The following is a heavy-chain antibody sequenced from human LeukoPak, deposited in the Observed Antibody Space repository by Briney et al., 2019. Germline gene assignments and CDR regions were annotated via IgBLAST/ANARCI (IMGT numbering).Heavy chain of an antibody. V-gene: IGHV4-59*12. CDR1: GGSISSYY. Sequence: SETLSLTCTVSGGSISSYYWSWIRQPPGKGLEWIGSIYHSGSTYYNPSLKSRVTISVDTSKNQFSLKLSSVTAADTAVYYCARDSGSYFGDAFDIWGQGTMVTVSS. CDR3: ARDSGSYFGDAFDI. J-gene: IGHJ3*02. CDR2: IYHSGST. D-gene: IGHD1-26*01.